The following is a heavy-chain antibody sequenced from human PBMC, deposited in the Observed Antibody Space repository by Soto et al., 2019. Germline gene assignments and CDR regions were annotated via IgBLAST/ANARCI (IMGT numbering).Heavy chain of an antibody. CDR2: ISAYNGNT. CDR3: AREGGQGVRFLEWLPAVYYYYMDV. D-gene: IGHD3-3*01. J-gene: IGHJ6*03. Sequence: ASVKVSCKASGYTFTSCGISWVRQAPGQGLEWMGWISAYNGNTNYAQKLQGRVTMTTDTSTSTAYMELRSLRSDDTSVYYCAREGGQGVRFLEWLPAVYYYYMDVWGKGTTVTVSS. CDR1: GYTFTSCG. V-gene: IGHV1-18*01.